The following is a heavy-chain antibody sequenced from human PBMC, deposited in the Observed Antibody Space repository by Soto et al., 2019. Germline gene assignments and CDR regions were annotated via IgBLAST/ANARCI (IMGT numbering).Heavy chain of an antibody. CDR3: ARRGAGYNYDY. CDR2: IFPADSDT. V-gene: IGHV5-51*01. Sequence: GESLKISCGASGYSFPGFWIGWVRQMPGKGLEWMGIIFPADSDTRYSPSFQGQVTISVDKSISTAYLQWSSLKASGTAMYYCARRGAGYNYDYWGQGTLVTVSS. D-gene: IGHD5-12*01. CDR1: GYSFPGFW. J-gene: IGHJ4*02.